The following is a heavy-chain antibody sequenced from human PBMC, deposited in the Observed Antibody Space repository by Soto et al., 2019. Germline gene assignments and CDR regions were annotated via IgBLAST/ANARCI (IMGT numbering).Heavy chain of an antibody. D-gene: IGHD6-19*01. V-gene: IGHV6-1*01. CDR1: GDSVSSNSAA. J-gene: IGHJ6*02. CDR3: ARDQHTHSGWYGGAYYGMDV. Sequence: QVQLQQSGPGLVKPSQTLSLTCAISGDSVSSNSAAWNWIRQSPSRGLKWLGRTYYRSKWYNDYAVSVKSRITINPDTSKNQFSLQLNSVTPEDTAVYYCARDQHTHSGWYGGAYYGMDVWGQGTTVTVSS. CDR2: TYYRSKWYN.